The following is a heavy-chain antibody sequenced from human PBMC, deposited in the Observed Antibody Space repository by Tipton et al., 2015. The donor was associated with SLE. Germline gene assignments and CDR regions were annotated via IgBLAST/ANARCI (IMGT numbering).Heavy chain of an antibody. CDR3: ARESPDWGSDY. CDR1: GGSFSGYS. CDR2: ISHSGST. D-gene: IGHD7-27*01. J-gene: IGHJ4*02. Sequence: TLSLTCAVSGGSFSGYSWSWIRQPPGKGLEWIGEISHSGSTNYNPSLKSRVTMSVDTPGNHFSLRLTSVTAADTAVYYCARESPDWGSDYWGQGTLVTVSS. V-gene: IGHV4-34*01.